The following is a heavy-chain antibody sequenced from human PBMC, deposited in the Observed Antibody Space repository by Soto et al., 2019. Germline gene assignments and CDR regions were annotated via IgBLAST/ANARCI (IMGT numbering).Heavy chain of an antibody. V-gene: IGHV1-18*01. CDR1: GYTFTNYG. D-gene: IGHD6-13*01. CDR2: ISADNVNT. CDR3: ARAATTAAGTRYFLL. Sequence: EASVKVSCKASGYTFTNYGISWVRQAPGQGLEWMGWISADNVNTKNAQKLQGRVTMTTDTSTSTAYMELRSLRSDDTAVYYCARAATTAAGTRYFLLWGQGTLVNVSS. J-gene: IGHJ1*01.